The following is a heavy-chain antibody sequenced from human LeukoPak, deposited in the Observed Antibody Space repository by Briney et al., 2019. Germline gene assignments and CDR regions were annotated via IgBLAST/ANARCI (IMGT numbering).Heavy chain of an antibody. CDR1: GFSFSSYS. V-gene: IGHV3-48*04. J-gene: IGHJ4*02. CDR3: AREVSGFDY. Sequence: GGSLRLSCAASGFSFSSYSMNWVRQAPGKGLEWVSYISSSGSTIYYADSVNGRFTISRDNAKNSLYLQMNSLRAEDTAVYYCAREVSGFDYWGQGTLVTVSS. CDR2: ISSSGSTI. D-gene: IGHD1-26*01.